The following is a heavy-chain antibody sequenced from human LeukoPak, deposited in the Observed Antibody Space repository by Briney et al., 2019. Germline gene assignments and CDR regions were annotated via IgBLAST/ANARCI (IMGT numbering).Heavy chain of an antibody. CDR2: INPSGGST. CDR3: ARDHGSWGFDP. V-gene: IGHV1-46*01. Sequence: ASVKVSCKASGYTFTSYYMHWVRQAPGQGLEWMGIINPSGGSTSYAQKFQGRVTMTRDMSTSTVNMELSSLRSEDTAVYYCARDHGSWGFDPWGQGTLVTVSS. D-gene: IGHD6-13*01. J-gene: IGHJ5*02. CDR1: GYTFTSYY.